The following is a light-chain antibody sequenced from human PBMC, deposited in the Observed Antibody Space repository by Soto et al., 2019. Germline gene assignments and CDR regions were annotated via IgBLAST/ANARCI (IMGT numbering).Light chain of an antibody. CDR2: DVT. J-gene: IGLJ2*01. Sequence: QSALTQPASVSGSPGQSITISCTGTSSDVGRYKLVSWYQQHPGKAPKLMIYDVTNRPSGVSSRFSGSKSGNTASLTISGLQAEDEAGYYCSSYTTSSTLIFGGGTKLTVL. CDR3: SSYTTSSTLI. CDR1: SSDVGRYKL. V-gene: IGLV2-14*03.